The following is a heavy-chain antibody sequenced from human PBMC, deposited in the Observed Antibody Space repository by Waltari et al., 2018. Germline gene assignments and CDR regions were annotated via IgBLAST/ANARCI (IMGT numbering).Heavy chain of an antibody. CDR2: SSPSGGST. Sequence: QVQLVQSGAEVKKPGASVKVSCKASGYTFTSYYMHWVRQAPGQGLEWMGISSPSGGSTSYAQKFQGRVTMTRDTSTSTVYMELSSLSDEDTAVYYCARDQVGELWLDYWGQGTLVTVSS. J-gene: IGHJ4*02. D-gene: IGHD5-18*01. CDR3: ARDQVGELWLDY. V-gene: IGHV1-46*01. CDR1: GYTFTSYY.